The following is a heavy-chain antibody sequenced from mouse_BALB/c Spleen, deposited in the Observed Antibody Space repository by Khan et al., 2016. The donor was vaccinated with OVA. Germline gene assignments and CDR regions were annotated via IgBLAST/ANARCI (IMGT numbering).Heavy chain of an antibody. J-gene: IGHJ2*01. CDR2: ISYSGST. CDR1: GYSITSDYA. D-gene: IGHD2-2*01. Sequence: EVQLLETGPGLVKPSQSLSLTCTVTGYSITSDYAWNWIRQFPGNKLEWMGYISYSGSTSYHPSLKSRISITRDTSKNQFFLQLNSVTTEDTATYYCARSIYYGYANFDYWDQGTTLTVSS. CDR3: ARSIYYGYANFDY. V-gene: IGHV3-2*02.